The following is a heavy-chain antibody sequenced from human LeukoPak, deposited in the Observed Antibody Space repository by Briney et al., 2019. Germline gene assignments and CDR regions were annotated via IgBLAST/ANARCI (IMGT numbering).Heavy chain of an antibody. D-gene: IGHD2-15*01. Sequence: PGGSLRLSCAASGFTFSSYEMNWVRQAPGKGLEWVSYISSSGSTIYYADSVKGRFTISRDNAKNSLYLQMNSLRAEDTAVYYCARVCATQYYYYMDVWGKGTTVTVSS. J-gene: IGHJ6*03. CDR3: ARVCATQYYYYMDV. CDR1: GFTFSSYE. CDR2: ISSSGSTI. V-gene: IGHV3-48*03.